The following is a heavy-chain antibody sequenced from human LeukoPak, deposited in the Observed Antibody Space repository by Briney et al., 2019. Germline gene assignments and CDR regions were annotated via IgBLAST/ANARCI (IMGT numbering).Heavy chain of an antibody. D-gene: IGHD3-10*01. CDR2: IYYSGST. Sequence: SETLSLTCTVPGGSISSSSYYWGWIRQPPGKGLEWIGSIYYSGSTYYNPSLKSRVTISVDTSKNQFSLKLSSVTAADTAVYYCATIWFGELWRNYYYYYMDVWGKGTTVTISS. CDR3: ATIWFGELWRNYYYYYMDV. J-gene: IGHJ6*03. CDR1: GGSISSSSYY. V-gene: IGHV4-39*01.